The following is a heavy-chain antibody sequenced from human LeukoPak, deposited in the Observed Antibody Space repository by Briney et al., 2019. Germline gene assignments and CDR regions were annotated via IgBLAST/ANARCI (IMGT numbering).Heavy chain of an antibody. D-gene: IGHD6-19*01. J-gene: IGHJ4*02. CDR1: GTTFEDFA. CDR2: ISGDGGTT. Sequence: GGSLRLSCAASGTTFEDFAMHWVRQAPGKGLEWVSFISGDGGTTFYADSVKGRFTISRDNSKTSLYLQMNSLRTEDTALYYCAKDQGASGWGAFDYWGQGTLATVSS. V-gene: IGHV3-43*02. CDR3: AKDQGASGWGAFDY.